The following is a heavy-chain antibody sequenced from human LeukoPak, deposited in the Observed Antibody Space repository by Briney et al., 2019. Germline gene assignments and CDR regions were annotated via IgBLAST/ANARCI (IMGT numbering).Heavy chain of an antibody. Sequence: GASVKVSCKASGGTFSSYAISWVRQDPGQGLEWMGGIIPIFGTANYAQKFQGRVTITADESTSTAYMELSSLRSEDTAVYYCARRRGSGSRQAFDIWGQGTMVTVSS. CDR1: GGTFSSYA. CDR3: ARRRGSGSRQAFDI. D-gene: IGHD3-10*01. J-gene: IGHJ3*02. CDR2: IIPIFGTA. V-gene: IGHV1-69*13.